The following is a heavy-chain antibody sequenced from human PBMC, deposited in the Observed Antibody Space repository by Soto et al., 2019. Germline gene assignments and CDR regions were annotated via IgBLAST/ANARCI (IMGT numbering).Heavy chain of an antibody. CDR1: GYTFTSYY. CDR3: ARSVSEYRSIVVVTHFDY. V-gene: IGHV1-2*04. J-gene: IGHJ4*02. D-gene: IGHD3-22*01. Sequence: ASVKVSCKASGYTFTSYYMHWVRQAPGQGLEWMGWINPNSGGTNYAQKFQGWVTMTRDTSTSTAYMELSRLRSDDTAVYYCARSVSEYRSIVVVTHFDYWGQGTLVTVSS. CDR2: INPNSGGT.